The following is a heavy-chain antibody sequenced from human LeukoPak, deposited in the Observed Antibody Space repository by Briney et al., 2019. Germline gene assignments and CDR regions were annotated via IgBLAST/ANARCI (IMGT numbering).Heavy chain of an antibody. CDR3: ARVGGDSSGNYGMDV. CDR1: GFTFSSYG. J-gene: IGHJ6*02. D-gene: IGHD3-22*01. V-gene: IGHV3-33*01. Sequence: PGRSLRLSCAASGFTFSSYGMHWVRQAPGKGLEWVAVKWYDGSNKYYADSVKGRFTISRDNSKNTLYLQMNSLRAEDTAVYYCARVGGDSSGNYGMDVWGQGTTVTVSS. CDR2: KWYDGSNK.